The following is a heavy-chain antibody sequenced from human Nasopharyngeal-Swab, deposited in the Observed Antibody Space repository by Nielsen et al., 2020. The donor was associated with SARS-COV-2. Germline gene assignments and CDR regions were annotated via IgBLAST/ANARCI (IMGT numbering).Heavy chain of an antibody. CDR3: VKGGWFDD. Sequence: GESLKISCAASGFTFSNHAMGWVRRAPGKGLEWVSTIRNDKHYADSVMGRFTISRDNSKDTLYLQMNSLRAEDTAVYYCVKGGWFDDWGRGTLVTVAS. CDR2: IRNDK. CDR1: GFTFSNHA. V-gene: IGHV3-23*01. J-gene: IGHJ5*02.